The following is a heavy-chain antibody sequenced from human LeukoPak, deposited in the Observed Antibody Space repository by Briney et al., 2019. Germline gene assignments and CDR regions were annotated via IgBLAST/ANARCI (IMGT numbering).Heavy chain of an antibody. V-gene: IGHV3-33*01. CDR3: ARQPGYSSSWYEY. D-gene: IGHD6-13*01. Sequence: GRSLRLSCAASGFTFSSYGMHWVRKAPGKGLEWVAVIWYGGSNKYYADSVKGRFTISKDNSTNTLYLQMNSLKASDTAMYYCARQPGYSSSWYEYWGQGTLVTVSS. CDR2: IWYGGSNK. CDR1: GFTFSSYG. J-gene: IGHJ4*02.